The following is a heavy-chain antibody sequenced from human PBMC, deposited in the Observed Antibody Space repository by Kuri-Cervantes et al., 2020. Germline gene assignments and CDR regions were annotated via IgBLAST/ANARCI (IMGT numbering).Heavy chain of an antibody. D-gene: IGHD5-12*01. CDR3: ARVSGYDSVDY. J-gene: IGHJ4*02. CDR2: IGTAGDT. V-gene: IGHV3-13*01. CDR1: GFTFSSYD. Sequence: GESLKISCAASGFTFSSYDMHWVRQATGKGLEWVSAIGTAGDTYYPGSVKGRFTISRENAKNSLYLQMNSLRAGDTAVYYCARVSGYDSVDYWGQGTLVTVSS.